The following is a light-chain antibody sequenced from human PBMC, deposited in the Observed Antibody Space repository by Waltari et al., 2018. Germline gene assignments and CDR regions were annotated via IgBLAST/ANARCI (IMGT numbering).Light chain of an antibody. J-gene: IGLJ2*01. CDR3: SSYTTSTLEV. CDR1: SSDVGGYKY. V-gene: IGLV2-14*01. CDR2: EVS. Sequence: QSALTQPASVSGLPGQSITISCSGTSSDVGGYKYVPWYQQHPGKAPKLRIYEVSNRPSGVSNRFSGSKSGNTASLTISGLQAEDEADYYCSSYTTSTLEVFGGGTKLTVL.